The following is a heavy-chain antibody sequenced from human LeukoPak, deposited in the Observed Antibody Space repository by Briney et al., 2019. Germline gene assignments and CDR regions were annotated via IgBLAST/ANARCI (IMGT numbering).Heavy chain of an antibody. Sequence: GGSLSLSCAASGFTFDDYAMHWVRQAPGKGLEWVSSISWKSDSIAYADSVRGRFTISRDNAKNSLYLQMNSLRAEDTAVYYCAKDIGSSIWYVDYWGQGTLVTVSS. CDR1: GFTFDDYA. CDR2: ISWKSDSI. J-gene: IGHJ4*02. D-gene: IGHD6-13*01. V-gene: IGHV3-9*01. CDR3: AKDIGSSIWYVDY.